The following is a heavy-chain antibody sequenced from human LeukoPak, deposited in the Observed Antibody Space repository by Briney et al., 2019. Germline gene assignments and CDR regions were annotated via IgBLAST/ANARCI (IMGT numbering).Heavy chain of an antibody. CDR2: FDPEDGET. Sequence: ASVKVSCKVSGYTLTELSMHWLRQASGKGLEWTGGFDPEDGETIYAQKFQGRVTMTEDTSTDTAYMELSSLISEDTAVYYFARYCTNGVCRYYFDYWGQGTLVTVSS. CDR1: GYTLTELS. J-gene: IGHJ4*02. D-gene: IGHD2-8*01. V-gene: IGHV1-24*01. CDR3: ARYCTNGVCRYYFDY.